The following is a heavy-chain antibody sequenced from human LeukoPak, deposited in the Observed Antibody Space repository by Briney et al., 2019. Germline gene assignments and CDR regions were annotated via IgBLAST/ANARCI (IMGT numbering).Heavy chain of an antibody. CDR1: GFTFSSYA. V-gene: IGHV3-21*01. Sequence: GGSLRLPCAASGFTFSSYAMSWVRQAPGKGLEWVSSISSSSSYIYYADSVKGRFTISRDNAKNSLYLQMNSLRAEDTAVYYCARDEVGAYDAFDIWGQGTMVTVSS. J-gene: IGHJ3*02. CDR3: ARDEVGAYDAFDI. D-gene: IGHD1-26*01. CDR2: ISSSSSYI.